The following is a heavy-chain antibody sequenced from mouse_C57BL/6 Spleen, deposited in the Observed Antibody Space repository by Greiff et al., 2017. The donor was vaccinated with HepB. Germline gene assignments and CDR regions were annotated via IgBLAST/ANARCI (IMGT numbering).Heavy chain of an antibody. V-gene: IGHV1-82*01. J-gene: IGHJ2*01. CDR2: IYPGDGDT. CDR1: GYAFSSSW. Sequence: ESGPELVKPGASVKISCKASGYAFSSSWMNWVKQRPGKGLEWIGRIYPGDGDTNYNGKFKGKATLTADKSSSTAYMQLSSLTSEDSAVYFCARGDYYGNPFDYWGQGTTLTVSS. CDR3: ARGDYYGNPFDY. D-gene: IGHD2-1*01.